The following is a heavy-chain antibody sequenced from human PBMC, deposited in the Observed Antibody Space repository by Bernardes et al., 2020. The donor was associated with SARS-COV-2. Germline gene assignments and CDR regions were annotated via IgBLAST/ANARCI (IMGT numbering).Heavy chain of an antibody. J-gene: IGHJ6*02. CDR3: ARAPTPRVEYSYYYYGMDV. CDR1: GGSISSYY. V-gene: IGHV4-59*01. Sequence: SETLSLTCTVSGGSISSYYWSWIRQPPGKGLEWIGYIYYSGSTNYNPSLKSRVTISVDTSKNQFSLKLSSVTAADTAVYYCARAPTPRVEYSYYYYGMDVWGQGTTVTVSS. CDR2: IYYSGST.